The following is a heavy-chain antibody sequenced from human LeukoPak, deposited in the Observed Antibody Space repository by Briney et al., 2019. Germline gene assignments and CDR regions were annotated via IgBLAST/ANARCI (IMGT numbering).Heavy chain of an antibody. D-gene: IGHD3-10*01. CDR3: ARGRDEPGTYYFDY. J-gene: IGHJ4*02. CDR2: IYYSGST. V-gene: IGHV4-39*01. CDR1: GGSISSSSYY. Sequence: SETLSLTCTVSGGSISSSSYYWGWIRQPPGKGLEWIGSIYYSGSTYYNPSLKSRVTISVDTSKDQFSLNLSSLTAADTAMYYCARGRDEPGTYYFDYWGQGTLVTVSS.